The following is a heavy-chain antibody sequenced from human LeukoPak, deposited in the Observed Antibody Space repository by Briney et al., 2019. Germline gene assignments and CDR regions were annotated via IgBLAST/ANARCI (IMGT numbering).Heavy chain of an antibody. CDR3: ARCGYSAYNTPRPSGY. CDR2: IKQDGSEK. J-gene: IGHJ4*01. Sequence: GGSLRLSCAASGFSFSNYWMSWVRQAPGKGPEWVANIKQDGSEKYYVDSVKGRFTISRDNAQNSLYLQMNSLRVEDTAVYYCARCGYSAYNTPRPSGYWGQGTLVTVSS. CDR1: GFSFSNYW. D-gene: IGHD5-12*01. V-gene: IGHV3-7*01.